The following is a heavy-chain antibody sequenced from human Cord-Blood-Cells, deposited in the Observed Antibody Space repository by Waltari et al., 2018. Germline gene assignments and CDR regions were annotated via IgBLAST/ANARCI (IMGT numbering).Heavy chain of an antibody. CDR2: IKSKTDGGTI. V-gene: IGHV3-15*01. CDR3: TSSEKPTARFDY. Sequence: EVQLVESGGGLVKPGGSLRLSCVDSGLPFSNAWMAWVRQAPGKGLEWIGRIKSKTDGGTIDYAAPVKGRFTISRDDSKNTLYLQMNSLKTEDTAVYYCTSSEKPTARFDYWGQGTLVTVSS. CDR1: GLPFSNAW. J-gene: IGHJ4*02. D-gene: IGHD5-18*01.